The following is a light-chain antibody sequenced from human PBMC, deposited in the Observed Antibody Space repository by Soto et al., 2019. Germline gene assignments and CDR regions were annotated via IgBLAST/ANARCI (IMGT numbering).Light chain of an antibody. V-gene: IGKV3-20*01. CDR1: QSISSRY. Sequence: ESMLTQSPGTLSLSPGERATLSCRASQSISSRYLTWYQHKPGQAPRLLIYGASIRATGIPDRFSGSGSGTDFTXXXXXXXPEDFAVYYCQQFRSSPPAFTFGQGTKLEI. CDR3: QQFRSSPPAFT. J-gene: IGKJ2*01. CDR2: GAS.